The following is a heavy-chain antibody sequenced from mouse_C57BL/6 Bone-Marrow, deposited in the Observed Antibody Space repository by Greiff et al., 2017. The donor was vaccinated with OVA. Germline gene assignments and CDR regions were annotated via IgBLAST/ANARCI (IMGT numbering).Heavy chain of an antibody. J-gene: IGHJ2*01. CDR2: ILPGSGST. V-gene: IGHV1-9*01. CDR3: AREGNPWGADLDY. CDR1: GYTFTGYW. D-gene: IGHD2-1*01. Sequence: QVQLQQSGAELMKPGASVKLSCKATGYTFTGYWIEWVKQRPGHGLEWIGEILPGSGSTNYTEKFTGTATFTADTSSNTAYMQLSSLTTEDSAIYYCAREGNPWGADLDYWGQGTTLTVSS.